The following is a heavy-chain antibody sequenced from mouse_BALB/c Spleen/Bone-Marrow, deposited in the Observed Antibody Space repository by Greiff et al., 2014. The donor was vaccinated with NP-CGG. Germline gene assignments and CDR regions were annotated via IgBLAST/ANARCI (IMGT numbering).Heavy chain of an antibody. D-gene: IGHD3-1*01. CDR2: IWSGGST. CDR3: ARNHRGYYFDY. V-gene: IGHV2-2*02. J-gene: IGHJ2*01. Sequence: VQLVESGPGLVQPSQSLSITCTVSGFSLTTYGVHWVRQSPGKGLEWLGVIWSGGSTDYNAAFISRLSISKDNSKSQVFFKMNSLHANDTAIYYCARNHRGYYFDYWGQGTTLTVSS. CDR1: GFSLTTYG.